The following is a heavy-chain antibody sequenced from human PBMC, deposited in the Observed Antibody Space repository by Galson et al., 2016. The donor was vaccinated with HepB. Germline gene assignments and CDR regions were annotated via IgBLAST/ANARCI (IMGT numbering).Heavy chain of an antibody. CDR3: ARDLNWKLFDY. Sequence: SLRLSCAASGFTLSNYVMHWVRQAPGKGLVWVSRINPEGIGIYTLYADYVKGRFTISRDNAKNTLYLDMTSHRADDTGVYYCARDLNWKLFDYWGQGNLVTVSP. V-gene: IGHV3-74*01. CDR1: GFTLSNYV. J-gene: IGHJ4*02. CDR2: INPEGIGIYT. D-gene: IGHD1-1*01.